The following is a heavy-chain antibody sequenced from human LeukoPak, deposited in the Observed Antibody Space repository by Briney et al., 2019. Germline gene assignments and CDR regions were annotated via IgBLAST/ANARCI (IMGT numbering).Heavy chain of an antibody. D-gene: IGHD3-10*01. CDR3: AKDKRDGSGSYYGSAGADYGMDV. J-gene: IGHJ6*02. Sequence: GGSLRLSCAASGFTFDDYAMHWVRQAPGKGLEWVSLISGDGGSTYYADSVKGRFTISRDNSKNSLYLQMNSLRTEGTALYYCAKDKRDGSGSYYGSAGADYGMDVWGQGTTVTVSS. CDR2: ISGDGGST. CDR1: GFTFDDYA. V-gene: IGHV3-43*02.